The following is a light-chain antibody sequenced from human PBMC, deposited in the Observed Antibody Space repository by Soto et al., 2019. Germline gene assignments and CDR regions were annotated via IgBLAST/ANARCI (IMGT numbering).Light chain of an antibody. V-gene: IGKV1-5*03. J-gene: IGKJ5*01. CDR3: QQYSSSSIT. CDR2: KAS. CDR1: QSISNW. Sequence: DIQMTQSPSTLSASVGDRVTITCRASQSISNWMAWYQQKPGKAPKVLIYKASSLQSGVPSRFSGSGSGTEFTLTISSLQPDDSATYYCQQYSSSSITFGQGTRLEMK.